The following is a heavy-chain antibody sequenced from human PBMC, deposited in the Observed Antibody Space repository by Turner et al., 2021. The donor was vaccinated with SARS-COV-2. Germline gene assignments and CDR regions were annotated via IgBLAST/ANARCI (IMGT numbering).Heavy chain of an antibody. V-gene: IGHV3-15*01. CDR3: TTDPEWFEVLLAHY. CDR1: GFNLNNAW. CDR2: IKSKTDGGTT. D-gene: IGHD3-3*01. Sequence: EVQLVASGGDCIEYGGARRLSCAASGFNLNNAWMNCVRQTPGKGLEWLGRIKSKTDGGTTDYAATVKGRFVISRDESTSTVFLELNSLKTEDTAVYYCTTDPEWFEVLLAHYWGQGTLVTVSS. J-gene: IGHJ4*02.